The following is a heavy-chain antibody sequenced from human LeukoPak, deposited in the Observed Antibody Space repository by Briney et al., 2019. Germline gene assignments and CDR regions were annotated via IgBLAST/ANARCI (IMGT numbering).Heavy chain of an antibody. V-gene: IGHV1-18*01. Sequence: ASVKVSCKASGYTFTSYGISWVRQAPGQGLEWMGWISAYNGNTNYAQKLQGRVTMTTDTSTSTAYMELRSLRSDDTAVYYCARELNYYGSGSPTNYFDYWGQGTLVTVSS. CDR2: ISAYNGNT. D-gene: IGHD3-10*01. J-gene: IGHJ4*02. CDR1: GYTFTSYG. CDR3: ARELNYYGSGSPTNYFDY.